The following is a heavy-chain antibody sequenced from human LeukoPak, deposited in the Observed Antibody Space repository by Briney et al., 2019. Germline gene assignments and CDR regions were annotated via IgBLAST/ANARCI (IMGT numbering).Heavy chain of an antibody. CDR2: INHGGST. D-gene: IGHD4-17*01. CDR3: ARAWTGYGDYQDY. J-gene: IGHJ4*02. V-gene: IGHV4-34*01. CDR1: GGSFSAYY. Sequence: PSETLSLTCAVYGGSFSAYYWSWIPHRPGKGLEWIGEINHGGSTNYNPSLRSRFTISVDTSKTQFSLKLSSVTAGATAVYYCARAWTGYGDYQDYWGEGTLVTVSS.